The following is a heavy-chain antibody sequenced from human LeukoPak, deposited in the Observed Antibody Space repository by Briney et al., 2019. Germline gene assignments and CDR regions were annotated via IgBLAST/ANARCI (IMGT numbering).Heavy chain of an antibody. J-gene: IGHJ6*03. V-gene: IGHV4-39*01. D-gene: IGHD4-11*01. CDR3: ARSYSNYVYYYYYYMDV. CDR2: IYYSGST. Sequence: SETLSLTCTVSGGSISTSFWGWIRQPPGKGLEWIGSIYYSGSTYYNPSLKSRVTISVDTSKNQFSLKLSSVTAADTAVYYCARSYSNYVYYYYYYMDVWGKGTTVTVSS. CDR1: GGSISTSF.